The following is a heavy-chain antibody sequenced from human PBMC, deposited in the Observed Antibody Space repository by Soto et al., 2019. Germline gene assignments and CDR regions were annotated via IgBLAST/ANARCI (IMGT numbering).Heavy chain of an antibody. J-gene: IGHJ4*02. D-gene: IGHD6-19*01. CDR2: INPSGGGT. CDR3: ARRAVAGNFDY. V-gene: IGHV1-46*01. CDR1: GYTFTSYY. Sequence: QVQLVQSGVEVKKPGASVKVSCKASGYTFTSYYMHWVRQAPGQGLEWMGIINPSGGGTSYAQKFQGRVTMTRDTSTSTVYMELSSLRSEDTAMYYCARRAVAGNFDYWGQGTLVTVSS.